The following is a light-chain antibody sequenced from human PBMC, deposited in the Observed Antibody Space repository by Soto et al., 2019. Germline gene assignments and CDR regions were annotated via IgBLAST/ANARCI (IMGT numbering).Light chain of an antibody. Sequence: EIVMTQSPATLSVSTGERATLSCRAGESISNNLAWYQQKPGQAPRLLIYGAGTRAAGIPDRFSGSGSGTDFTLTISRLEPEDFAVYYCQHYGSSPKTFGQGTKVDI. V-gene: IGKV3-20*01. CDR3: QHYGSSPKT. CDR1: ESISNN. CDR2: GAG. J-gene: IGKJ1*01.